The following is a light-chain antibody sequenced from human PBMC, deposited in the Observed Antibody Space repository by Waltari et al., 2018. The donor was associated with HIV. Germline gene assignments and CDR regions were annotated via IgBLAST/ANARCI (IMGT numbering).Light chain of an antibody. Sequence: EIVLTQSPGTLSLSPGERATLSCRASQTISNRFVAWYQQKPGQAPRLLIYDAFSRATGIPDRFSGSGSGTDFSLTISRLEPEDFAVYFCQQYVKSPYTFGQGTNLEIK. CDR1: QTISNRF. CDR3: QQYVKSPYT. V-gene: IGKV3-20*01. CDR2: DAF. J-gene: IGKJ2*01.